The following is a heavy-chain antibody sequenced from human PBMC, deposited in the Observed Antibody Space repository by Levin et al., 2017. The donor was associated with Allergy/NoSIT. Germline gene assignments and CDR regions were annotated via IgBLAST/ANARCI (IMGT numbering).Heavy chain of an antibody. J-gene: IGHJ5*02. CDR2: IYYSGST. V-gene: IGHV4-30-4*01. CDR3: AREDYDSSGYYPRGFDP. Sequence: SCTVSGGSISSGDYYWSWIRQPPGKGLEWIGYIYYSGSTYYNPSLKSRVTISVDTSKNQFSLKLSSVTAADTAVYYCAREDYDSSGYYPRGFDPWGQGTLVTVSS. CDR1: GGSISSGDYY. D-gene: IGHD3-22*01.